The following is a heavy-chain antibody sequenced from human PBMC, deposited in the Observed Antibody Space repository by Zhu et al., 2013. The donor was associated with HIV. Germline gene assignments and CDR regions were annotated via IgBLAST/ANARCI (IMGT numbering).Heavy chain of an antibody. D-gene: IGHD6-19*01. CDR1: GYTFTSYG. Sequence: QVQLVQSGAEVKKPGASVKVSCKASGYTFTSYGISWVRQAPGQGLEWMGWISAYNGNTNYAQKLRGRVTMTTDTSTSTAYMGLRSLRSDDTAVYYCARDSPPGIAVAGEIRSDYYYYGMDVWGQGTTVTVSS. J-gene: IGHJ6*02. V-gene: IGHV1-18*01. CDR3: ARDSPPGIAVAGEIRSDYYYYGMDV. CDR2: ISAYNGNT.